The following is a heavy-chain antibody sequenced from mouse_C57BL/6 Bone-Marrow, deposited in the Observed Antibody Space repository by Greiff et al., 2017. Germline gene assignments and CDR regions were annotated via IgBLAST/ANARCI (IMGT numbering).Heavy chain of an antibody. CDR2: LNPGSGGT. Sequence: QVQLQQSGAELVRPGTSVKVSCKASGYAFTNYLIEWVKQRPGQGLEWIGVLNPGSGGTNYNEKFKGKATLTADKSSSTAYMQLSSQTSEDSAVYFCAGGSYYYGSSLFAYWGQGTLVTVSA. J-gene: IGHJ3*01. CDR3: AGGSYYYGSSLFAY. CDR1: GYAFTNYL. D-gene: IGHD1-1*01. V-gene: IGHV1-54*01.